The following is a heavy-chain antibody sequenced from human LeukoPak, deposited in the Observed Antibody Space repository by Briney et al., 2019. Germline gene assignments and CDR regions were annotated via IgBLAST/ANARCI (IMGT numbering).Heavy chain of an antibody. Sequence: AETLSLTCSVSGGSISNFYWSWIRQPAGKGLEWIGRIYSSGNTVYNPSLKSRVTMSLDAPKNQLSLKLRSVTAADTAVYYCARCSGDYWGQGTLVTVSS. D-gene: IGHD7-27*01. CDR1: GGSISNFY. J-gene: IGHJ4*02. V-gene: IGHV4-4*07. CDR2: IYSSGNT. CDR3: ARCSGDY.